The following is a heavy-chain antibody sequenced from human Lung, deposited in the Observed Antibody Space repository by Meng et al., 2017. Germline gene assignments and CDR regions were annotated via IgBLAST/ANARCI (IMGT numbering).Heavy chain of an antibody. Sequence: EVELVGSGGGLVKPGGSLRISCVASGFSFTDAWISWVRQAPGKGLEWVGRIKSNSDGGTTDYAAPVKGRFTISRDDSKNTLYLQMNSLITEDTAVYFCATGAAAADHWGQGTLVTVSS. CDR2: IKSNSDGGTT. CDR1: GFSFTDAW. J-gene: IGHJ4*02. D-gene: IGHD6-13*01. V-gene: IGHV3-15*01. CDR3: ATGAAAADH.